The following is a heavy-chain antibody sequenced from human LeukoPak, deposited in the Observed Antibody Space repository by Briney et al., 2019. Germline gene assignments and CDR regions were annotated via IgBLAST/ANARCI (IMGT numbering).Heavy chain of an antibody. V-gene: IGHV1-2*04. J-gene: IGHJ4*02. Sequence: ASVKVSCKASGYTFTGYYMHWVRQAPGQGLEWMVGINPNSGGTNYAQKFQGWVTMTRDTSISTAYMELSRLRSDDTAVYYCARAVGCGGDCYYFDYWGQGTLVTVSS. CDR2: INPNSGGT. D-gene: IGHD2-21*02. CDR1: GYTFTGYY. CDR3: ARAVGCGGDCYYFDY.